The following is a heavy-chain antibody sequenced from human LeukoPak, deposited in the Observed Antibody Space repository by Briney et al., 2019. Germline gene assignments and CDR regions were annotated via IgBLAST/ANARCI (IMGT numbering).Heavy chain of an antibody. J-gene: IGHJ3*02. CDR3: ARDGAAGRGDAFDI. Sequence: PGGSLRLSCAASGFTFSSYGMHWVRHAPGKGLELVAVISYDGSNKYYADSVKGRFTISRDNSKNTLYLQMNSLRAEDTAVYYCARDGAAGRGDAFDIWGQGTMVTVSS. D-gene: IGHD6-13*01. CDR2: ISYDGSNK. CDR1: GFTFSSYG. V-gene: IGHV3-30*03.